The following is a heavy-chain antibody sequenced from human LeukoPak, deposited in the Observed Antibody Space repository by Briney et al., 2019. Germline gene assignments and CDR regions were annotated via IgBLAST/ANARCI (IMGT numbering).Heavy chain of an antibody. D-gene: IGHD3-22*01. Sequence: GASVKVSCKASGYTFTGYYMHWVRQAPGQGLEWMGWINTNSGGTNYAQKFQGRVTMTRDTSISTPYMELSRLRSDDTAVYSCARGSGYYYGIHYYMDVWGKGTTVTASS. CDR2: INTNSGGT. CDR3: ARGSGYYYGIHYYMDV. J-gene: IGHJ6*03. CDR1: GYTFTGYY. V-gene: IGHV1-2*02.